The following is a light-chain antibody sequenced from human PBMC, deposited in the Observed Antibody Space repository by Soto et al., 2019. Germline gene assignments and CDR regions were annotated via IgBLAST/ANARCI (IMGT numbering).Light chain of an antibody. J-gene: IGLJ1*01. V-gene: IGLV2-14*01. Sequence: HSVLTQPASVTGSPGQSITISCTGTGSDVGGYNYVSWYQQHPGKAPKLMIYDVSNRPSGVSNRFSGSKSGNTASLTISGLQAEDEADYYCSSYTSSSTLVFGTGTKVTVL. CDR3: SSYTSSSTLV. CDR2: DVS. CDR1: GSDVGGYNY.